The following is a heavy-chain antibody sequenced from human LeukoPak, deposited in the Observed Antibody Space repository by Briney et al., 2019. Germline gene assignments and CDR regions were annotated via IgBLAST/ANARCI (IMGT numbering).Heavy chain of an antibody. V-gene: IGHV4-39*07. J-gene: IGHJ4*02. CDR1: GFTFSSYE. CDR2: IYYSGTT. CDR3: ARDEYTYGGRTHPYFFDY. D-gene: IGHD5-18*01. Sequence: PGGSLRLSCAASGFTFSSYEMNWIRQSPGKGLEWIGSIYYSGTTYYNPSLKSRVTMSVDTSKNQFSLRLSSVTAADTAVYYCARDEYTYGGRTHPYFFDYWGQGTLVTVSS.